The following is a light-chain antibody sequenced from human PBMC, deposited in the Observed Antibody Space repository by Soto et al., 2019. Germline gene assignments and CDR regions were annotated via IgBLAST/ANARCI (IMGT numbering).Light chain of an antibody. CDR2: RNN. V-gene: IGLV1-47*01. Sequence: LTQPPSASGTPGQRVTISCSGSSSNIGSNYVYWYQQLPGTAPKLLIYRNNQRPSGVPDRFSGSKSGTSASLAISGLRSEDEADYYCAAWDDSLSAVFGGGTQLTVL. CDR1: SSNIGSNY. CDR3: AAWDDSLSAV. J-gene: IGLJ7*01.